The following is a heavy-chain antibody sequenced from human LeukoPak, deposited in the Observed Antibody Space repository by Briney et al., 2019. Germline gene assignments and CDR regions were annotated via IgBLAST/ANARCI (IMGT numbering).Heavy chain of an antibody. D-gene: IGHD5-18*01. CDR2: INHSGST. CDR3: ARGFGLWLIWFGY. CDR1: GGSFSGYY. V-gene: IGHV4-34*01. J-gene: IGHJ4*02. Sequence: PSETLSLTCAVYGGSFSGYYWSWIRQPPGKGLEWIGEINHSGSTNYNPSLKSRVTISVDTSKNQFSLKLSSVTAADTAVYYCARGFGLWLIWFGYWGQGTLVTVSS.